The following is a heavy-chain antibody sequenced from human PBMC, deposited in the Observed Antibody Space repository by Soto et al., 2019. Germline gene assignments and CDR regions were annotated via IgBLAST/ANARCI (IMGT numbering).Heavy chain of an antibody. V-gene: IGHV1-2*02. CDR2: FNHKSGDT. J-gene: IGHJ4*02. CDR1: GYLFTAYS. CDR3: AREASAVISLDY. D-gene: IGHD6-19*01. Sequence: GSVKVSFKASGYLFTAYSMHLVRQAPGQGLAWFASFNHKSGDTIYAPKFHGRVTLTGDTSSRTAYMELYSLTSDDAAVYYCAREASAVISLDYWGQGTMVTVSS.